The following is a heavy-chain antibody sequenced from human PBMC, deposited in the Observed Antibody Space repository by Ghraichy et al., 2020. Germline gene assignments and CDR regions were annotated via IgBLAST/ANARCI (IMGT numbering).Heavy chain of an antibody. CDR1: GFTFANYA. J-gene: IGHJ4*02. Sequence: GGSLRLSCAASGFTFANYAMSWVRQAPGKGLEWVSDISGSAADTYYANSVKGRFTISRDNSKNTLYLQMNSLRAEDTAVYYCAKELVGYSELAYLGQGTLVTVSS. V-gene: IGHV3-23*01. D-gene: IGHD4-23*01. CDR2: ISGSAADT. CDR3: AKELVGYSELAY.